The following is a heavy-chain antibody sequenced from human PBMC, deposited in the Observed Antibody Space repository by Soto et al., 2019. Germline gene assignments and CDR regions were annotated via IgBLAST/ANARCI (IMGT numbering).Heavy chain of an antibody. Sequence: SETLSLTCAVSGYSISSGYYWGWIRQPPGKGLEWIGSIFHSGNTYFNPSLKSRVTMSVDTSKNQFSLKLSSVTAADTAVYYCARNWYFDLWGRGTLVTVSS. V-gene: IGHV4-38-2*01. CDR3: ARNWYFDL. CDR1: GYSISSGYY. J-gene: IGHJ2*01. CDR2: IFHSGNT.